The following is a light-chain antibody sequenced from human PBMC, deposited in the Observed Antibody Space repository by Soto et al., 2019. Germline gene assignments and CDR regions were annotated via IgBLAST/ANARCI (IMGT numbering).Light chain of an antibody. V-gene: IGKV1-5*03. J-gene: IGKJ2*01. CDR1: QSINRW. CDR2: KAS. CDR3: QQFDSSPYT. Sequence: DIQMTQSPSTLSASVGDRVTITCRASQSINRWLAWYQQKPGKAPNLLIYKASTLESGVPSRFSGSGSGTEFAITIKRLQADAFATYYCQQFDSSPYTFAQGTKLEIK.